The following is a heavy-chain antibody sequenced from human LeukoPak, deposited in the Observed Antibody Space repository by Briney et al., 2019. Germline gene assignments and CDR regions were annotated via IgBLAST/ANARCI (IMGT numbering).Heavy chain of an antibody. CDR3: ARVWGYSYGYDGDYYYYGMDV. CDR1: GYTFTELS. V-gene: IGHV1-24*01. D-gene: IGHD5-18*01. Sequence: GASVKVSCKVSGYTFTELSMHWVRQAPGKGLECMGGFDPEDGETIYAQKFQGRVTMTEDTSTDTAYMELSSLRSEDTAVYYCARVWGYSYGYDGDYYYYGMDVWGQGTTVTVSS. J-gene: IGHJ6*02. CDR2: FDPEDGET.